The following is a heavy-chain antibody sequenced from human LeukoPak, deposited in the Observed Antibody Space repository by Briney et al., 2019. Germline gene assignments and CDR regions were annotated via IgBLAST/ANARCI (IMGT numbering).Heavy chain of an antibody. CDR1: GFTLRSYT. CDR3: ARDKDIVVVVAAPHYDFDY. V-gene: IGHV3-21*01. J-gene: IGHJ4*02. CDR2: IGISSNKI. Sequence: PGGPLRLSCAASGFTLRSYTMNWVRQAPGKGLEWVSSIGISSNKIYYADSVKGRFIISRDNAKNSVYLQMNSLRAEDTAVYYCARDKDIVVVVAAPHYDFDYWGQGTLVTVSS. D-gene: IGHD2-15*01.